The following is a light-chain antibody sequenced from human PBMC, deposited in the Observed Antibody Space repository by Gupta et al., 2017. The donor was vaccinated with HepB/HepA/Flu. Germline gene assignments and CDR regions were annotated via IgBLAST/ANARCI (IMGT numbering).Light chain of an antibody. Sequence: QSALTQPASVSGSPGQSITISCTGTRSDVGSYNLVSWYQQHPGKAPKLLIYEVNKWASGVSDRFSGSKSGNTAPLTISGLQAEDEADYYCCSYASTTVVFGGGTKLTVL. CDR2: EVN. CDR1: RSDVGSYNL. CDR3: CSYASTTVV. V-gene: IGLV2-23*02. J-gene: IGLJ2*01.